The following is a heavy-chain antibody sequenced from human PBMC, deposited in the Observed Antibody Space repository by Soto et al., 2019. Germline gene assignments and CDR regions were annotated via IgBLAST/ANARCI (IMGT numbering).Heavy chain of an antibody. J-gene: IGHJ4*02. CDR2: IYYSGST. D-gene: IGHD4-17*01. Sequence: SDTLSLTCTVSDGSINSDYWSWILQPPGKGLEWIGYIYYSGSTNYNPSLKSRVTISVDTSKNQFSLKLSSVTAADTAVYYCARLAVTTNSFDYRGQGTLVTVSS. CDR3: ARLAVTTNSFDY. V-gene: IGHV4-59*08. CDR1: DGSINSDY.